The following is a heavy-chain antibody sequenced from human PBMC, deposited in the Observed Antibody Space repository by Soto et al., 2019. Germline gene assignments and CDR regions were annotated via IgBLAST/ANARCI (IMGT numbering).Heavy chain of an antibody. CDR1: GYTFTSYA. CDR3: AKDKTPNKDILTGYYSGFDY. J-gene: IGHJ4*02. D-gene: IGHD3-9*01. Sequence: VASVKVSCKASGYTFTSYAMHWVRQAPGQRLEWMGWINAGNGNTKYSQKFQGRVTITRDTSASTAYMELSSLRSEDTAVYYCAKDKTPNKDILTGYYSGFDYWGQGTLVTVSS. V-gene: IGHV1-3*01. CDR2: INAGNGNT.